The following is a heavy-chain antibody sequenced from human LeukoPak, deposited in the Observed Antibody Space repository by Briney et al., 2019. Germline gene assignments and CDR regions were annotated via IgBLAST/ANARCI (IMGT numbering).Heavy chain of an antibody. Sequence: SETLSLTCTVSGVSISSYHWSWIRQPPGTGLEWIGYVYYSGDTDYNPSPKSRVTMSVDTSKNQFSLNLNSVTAADTAVYYCAGNSNYFDYWGQGALVTVSS. J-gene: IGHJ4*02. CDR2: VYYSGDT. V-gene: IGHV4-59*08. CDR3: AGNSNYFDY. CDR1: GVSISSYH.